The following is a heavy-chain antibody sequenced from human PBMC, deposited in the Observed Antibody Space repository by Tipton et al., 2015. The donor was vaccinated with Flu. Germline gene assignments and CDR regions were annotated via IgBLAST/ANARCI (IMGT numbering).Heavy chain of an antibody. CDR3: AREGPYFYGMDV. Sequence: LRLSCTVSGDSVSNSDYYWNWIRQEPGKGLEWIGHIDFSGSTHYNPSLKSRLTISIDTSENQFSLRLNGVTGADTAVYYCAREGPYFYGMDVWGQGTTVTVSS. CDR1: GDSVSNSDYY. CDR2: IDFSGST. J-gene: IGHJ6*02. V-gene: IGHV4-31*03.